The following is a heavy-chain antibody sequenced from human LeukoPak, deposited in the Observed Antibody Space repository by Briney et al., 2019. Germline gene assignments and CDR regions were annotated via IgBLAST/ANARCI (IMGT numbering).Heavy chain of an antibody. CDR2: ISAYNGNT. J-gene: IGHJ6*03. D-gene: IGHD1-1*01. CDR3: ARAVLYYYYMDV. V-gene: IGHV1-18*01. CDR1: GYTFTSYG. Sequence: ASVKVSCKASGYTFTSYGISWVRQAPGQGLEWMGWISAYNGNTNHAQKLQGRVTMTTDTSTSTAYMELRSLRSDDTAVYYCARAVLYYYYMDVWGKGTTVTISS.